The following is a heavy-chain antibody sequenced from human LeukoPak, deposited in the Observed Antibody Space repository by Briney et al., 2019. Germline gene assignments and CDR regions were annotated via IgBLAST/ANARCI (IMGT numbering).Heavy chain of an antibody. CDR1: GFTFSNAW. J-gene: IGHJ4*02. D-gene: IGHD3-22*01. CDR3: TTDFKYDSSGNDY. CDR2: IKSKTDGGTT. Sequence: SGGSLRLSCAASGFTFSNAWMSWVRQAPGKGLEWVGRIKSKTDGGTTDYAAPVKGRFTISRDDSKNTLYLQMNSLKTEDTAVYYCTTDFKYDSSGNDYWGQGTLVTVSS. V-gene: IGHV3-15*01.